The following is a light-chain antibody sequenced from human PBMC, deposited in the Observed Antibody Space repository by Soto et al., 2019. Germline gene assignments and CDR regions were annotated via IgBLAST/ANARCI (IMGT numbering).Light chain of an antibody. CDR3: QQYGTAPWT. Sequence: EIVLTQSPSTLSSFPGDRVTLSCRASQIVSSSYLAWYQQKPGQAPRLLLYGAYNRATGIPDRFSGSGSGTDFTLTISRLEPEDFAVYYCQQYGTAPWTFGQGTKVDIK. CDR2: GAY. CDR1: QIVSSSY. V-gene: IGKV3-20*01. J-gene: IGKJ1*01.